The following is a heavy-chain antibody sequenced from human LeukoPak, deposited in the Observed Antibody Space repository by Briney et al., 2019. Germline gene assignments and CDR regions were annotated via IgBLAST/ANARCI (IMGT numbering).Heavy chain of an antibody. Sequence: ASVKVSCKTSGYTFTSYGLSWVRQAPGQGLEWMGWINLYSGGTNYAQKFQGRVTMTRDTSISAAYMELDRLGSDDTAVYYCARVAGGDWYYFDLWGQGSLVTVSS. CDR2: INLYSGGT. J-gene: IGHJ4*02. CDR1: GYTFTSYG. D-gene: IGHD2-21*02. CDR3: ARVAGGDWYYFDL. V-gene: IGHV1-2*02.